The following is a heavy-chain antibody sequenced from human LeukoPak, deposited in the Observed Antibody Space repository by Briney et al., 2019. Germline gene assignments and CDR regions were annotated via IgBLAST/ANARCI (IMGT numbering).Heavy chain of an antibody. CDR2: ISDSDDST. CDR1: GLTFSTFA. CDR3: VKGYKGYIWGSSRYAGTYYFDY. Sequence: GGSLRLSCAASGLTFSTFAMTWVRQAPGKGLEWVSSISDSDDSTFYADSVKGRFTISRDFSKNTIYLQMNSLGVDDTAVYYCVKGYKGYIWGSSRYAGTYYFDYWGQGVLVAVSS. J-gene: IGHJ4*02. D-gene: IGHD3-16*02. V-gene: IGHV3-23*01.